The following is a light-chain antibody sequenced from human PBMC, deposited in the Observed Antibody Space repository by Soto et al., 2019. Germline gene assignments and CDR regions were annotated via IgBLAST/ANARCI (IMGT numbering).Light chain of an antibody. J-gene: IGKJ2*01. CDR2: KAS. Sequence: DLQMTQSPSTLSASVGDRVTIPCRASQTINVYLAWYQQKPGKAPKLLIYKASTLESGVPSRFSGSGSGTEFTLTISSLQPDDFATYYCQQYHSYPYTFGQGTKLETK. CDR1: QTINVY. CDR3: QQYHSYPYT. V-gene: IGKV1-5*03.